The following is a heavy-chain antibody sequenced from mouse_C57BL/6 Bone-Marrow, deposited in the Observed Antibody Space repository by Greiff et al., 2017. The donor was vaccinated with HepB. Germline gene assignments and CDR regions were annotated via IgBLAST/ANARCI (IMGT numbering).Heavy chain of an antibody. J-gene: IGHJ4*01. V-gene: IGHV5-12*01. D-gene: IGHD1-1*01. CDR1: GFTFSDYY. CDR2: ISNGGGST. Sequence: EVQVVESGGGLVQPGGSLKLSCAASGFTFSDYYMYWVRQTPEKRLEWVAYISNGGGSTYYPDTVKGRFTISRDNAKNTLYLQMSRLKSEDTAMYYCARHPHYGSSPNYAMDYWGQGTSVTVSS. CDR3: ARHPHYGSSPNYAMDY.